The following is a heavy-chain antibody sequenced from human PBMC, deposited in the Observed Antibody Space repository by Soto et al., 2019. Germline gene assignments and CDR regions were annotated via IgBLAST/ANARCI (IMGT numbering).Heavy chain of an antibody. Sequence: XSVKVSCKASVGTFSRSAISWVRQAPGQRLEWMGGFVSIFATTDYAQKFQGRLTITADESTSTVYMELRSLTSDDTAIYYCARGRSYEWNHYLQQEDWGPGTLVTVSS. J-gene: IGHJ4*02. V-gene: IGHV1-69*13. CDR2: FVSIFATT. CDR3: ARGRSYEWNHYLQQED. CDR1: VGTFSRSA. D-gene: IGHD1-1*01.